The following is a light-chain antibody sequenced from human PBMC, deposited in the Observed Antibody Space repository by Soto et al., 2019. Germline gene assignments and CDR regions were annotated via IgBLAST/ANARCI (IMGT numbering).Light chain of an antibody. Sequence: QSVLTQPPSASGTPGQRVTISCSGSSSNIGSNSVYWYQQLPGTAPKLLIFKNSQRPSGVTDRFSGSKSGTSASLAVSGLRSGDEADYYCAAWDDRLRGFLFGPGTKLTVL. V-gene: IGLV1-47*01. CDR1: SSNIGSNS. CDR2: KNS. CDR3: AAWDDRLRGFL. J-gene: IGLJ1*01.